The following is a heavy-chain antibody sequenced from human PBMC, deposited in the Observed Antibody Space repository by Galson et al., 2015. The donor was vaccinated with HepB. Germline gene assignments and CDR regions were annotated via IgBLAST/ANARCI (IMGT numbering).Heavy chain of an antibody. D-gene: IGHD2-2*01. Sequence: QSGAEVKKPGESLRISCKGSGSSFTSYWISWVRQMPGKGLEWMGRIDPSDSYTNYSPSFQGHVTISADKSISTAYLQWSSLKASDTAMYYCARRLNFDIVVVPAATHDAFDIWGQGTMVTVSS. CDR2: IDPSDSYT. J-gene: IGHJ3*02. V-gene: IGHV5-10-1*01. CDR3: ARRLNFDIVVVPAATHDAFDI. CDR1: GSSFTSYW.